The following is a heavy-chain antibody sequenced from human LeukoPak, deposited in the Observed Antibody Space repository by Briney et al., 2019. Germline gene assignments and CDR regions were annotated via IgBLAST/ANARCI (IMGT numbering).Heavy chain of an antibody. CDR1: GGSISSYS. V-gene: IGHV4-59*01. Sequence: SETLSLTCTVSGGSISSYSWSWIRQPPGKGLEWVGFIYNSASTYYNPSLKSRVTISVHTSKDQFSLKLSAVTAADTAVYYCARETSQKGAHYMDVWRKGTTVTISS. CDR3: ARETSQKGAHYMDV. J-gene: IGHJ6*03. CDR2: IYNSAST. D-gene: IGHD3-16*01.